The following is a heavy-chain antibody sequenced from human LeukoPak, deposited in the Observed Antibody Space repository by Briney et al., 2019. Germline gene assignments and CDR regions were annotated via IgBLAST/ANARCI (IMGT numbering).Heavy chain of an antibody. Sequence: ASVKVSCKASGYIFTSYAMHWVRQAPGQRLEWMGWINAGNGNAKYSQKFQGRVTITRDTSASTVYMELSSLRSEDTAVYYCARDIDRVFNWFDPWGQGTLVTVSS. CDR2: INAGNGNA. CDR3: ARDIDRVFNWFDP. V-gene: IGHV1-3*01. J-gene: IGHJ5*02. D-gene: IGHD6-13*01. CDR1: GYIFTSYA.